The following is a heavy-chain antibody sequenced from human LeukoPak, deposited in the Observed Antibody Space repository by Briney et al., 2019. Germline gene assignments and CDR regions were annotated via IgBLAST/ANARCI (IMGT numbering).Heavy chain of an antibody. J-gene: IGHJ4*02. CDR1: GFPFSSYG. D-gene: IGHD5-24*01. Sequence: PGGSLRLSCVASGFPFSSYGMHWVRQAPGKGLEWVSAISGSGGSTYYADSVKGRFTISRNNSKNTLYLQMNSLSAEDTAVYYCAKGDGYNKGYYFDYWGQGTLVTVSS. CDR2: ISGSGGST. V-gene: IGHV3-23*01. CDR3: AKGDGYNKGYYFDY.